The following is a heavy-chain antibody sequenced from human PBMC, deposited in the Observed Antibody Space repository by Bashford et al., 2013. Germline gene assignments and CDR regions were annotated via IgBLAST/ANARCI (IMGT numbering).Heavy chain of an antibody. J-gene: IGHJ3*01. D-gene: IGHD1-26*01. V-gene: IGHV1-2*02. CDR3: ARDGPVVGVWNAFDV. Sequence: WVRQAPGQGLEWMGWIIPNSGGTNYAQKFQGRVTMTRDTSISTAYMELSSLRSDDTAVYFCARDGPVVGVWNAFDVWGQGTVVTVSS. CDR2: IIPNSGGT.